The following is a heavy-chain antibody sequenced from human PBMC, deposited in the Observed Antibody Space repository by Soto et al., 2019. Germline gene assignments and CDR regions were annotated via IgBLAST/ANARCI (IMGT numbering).Heavy chain of an antibody. CDR1: GGTFSSYA. J-gene: IGHJ6*02. CDR3: ARDEYRGRGSSSSTPYYYYGGMDV. Sequence: QVQLVQSGAEVKKPGSSVKVSCKASGGTFSSYAISWVRQAPGQGLEWMGGIIPIFGTANYAQKLQGRVTISADESTSTAYTELSSLRSEDTAVYYCARDEYRGRGSSSSTPYYYYGGMDVWGQGTTVTVSS. D-gene: IGHD6-6*01. CDR2: IIPIFGTA. V-gene: IGHV1-69*01.